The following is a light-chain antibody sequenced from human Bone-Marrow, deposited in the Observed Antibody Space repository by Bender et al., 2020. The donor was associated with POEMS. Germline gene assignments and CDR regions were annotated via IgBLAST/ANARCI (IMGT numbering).Light chain of an antibody. CDR1: SSNTGSGYD. Sequence: QSVLTQPPSASGTPGQRVTISCSGSSSNTGSGYDINWYQHLPGTAPKLLIYGYNNRPSGVPDRFSGSKSGNTASLTISGLQTEDEADYYCASFTKMSTWVFGGGTKVTVL. V-gene: IGLV1-40*01. CDR3: ASFTKMSTWV. J-gene: IGLJ3*02. CDR2: GYN.